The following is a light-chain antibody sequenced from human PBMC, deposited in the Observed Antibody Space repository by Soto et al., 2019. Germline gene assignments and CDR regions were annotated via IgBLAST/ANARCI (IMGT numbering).Light chain of an antibody. J-gene: IGKJ5*01. CDR3: QQRSNWLT. V-gene: IGKV3-11*01. Sequence: EIVLTQSPATLSLSPGERATLSCRASQSVYNYLAWYQQKPGQAPSLLIYDASNMATGIPDRFSGSGSGTDFTLTISTLEPEDFAVYYCQQRSNWLTFGQGTRLEIK. CDR2: DAS. CDR1: QSVYNY.